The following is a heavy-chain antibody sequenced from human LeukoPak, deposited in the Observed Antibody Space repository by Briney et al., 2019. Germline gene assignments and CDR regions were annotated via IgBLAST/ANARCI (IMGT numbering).Heavy chain of an antibody. V-gene: IGHV3-33*01. J-gene: IGHJ4*02. CDR1: GFTFSSYG. CDR2: IWYDGSNK. D-gene: IGHD3-22*01. Sequence: GGSLRPSCAASGFTFSSYGMHWVRQAPGKGLEWVAVIWYDGSNKYYADSVKGRFTISRDNSKNTLYLQMNSLRAEDTAVYYCAREADSSGYYLNYFDYWGQGTLVTVSS. CDR3: AREADSSGYYLNYFDY.